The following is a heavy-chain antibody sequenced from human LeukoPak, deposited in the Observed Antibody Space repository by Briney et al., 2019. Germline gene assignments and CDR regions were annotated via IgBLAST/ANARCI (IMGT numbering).Heavy chain of an antibody. J-gene: IGHJ4*02. Sequence: GGSLRLSCAASGFTFSSYSMNWVRQAPGKGLEWVSYISSSSSTIYYADSVKGRFTISRDNAKNSLYLQMNSLRAEDTAVYYGARRALGEFDCWGQGTLVTASS. CDR1: GFTFSSYS. CDR3: ARRALGEFDC. CDR2: ISSSSSTI. V-gene: IGHV3-48*01. D-gene: IGHD3-10*01.